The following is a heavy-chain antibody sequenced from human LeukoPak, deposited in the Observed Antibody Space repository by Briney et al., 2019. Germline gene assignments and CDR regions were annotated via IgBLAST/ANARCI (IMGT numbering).Heavy chain of an antibody. CDR1: RFTFSNYS. CDR3: AKSQRNDQQVVQRIDY. CDR2: ISGSGDTT. V-gene: IGHV3-23*01. Sequence: PGGSLRLSCTASRFTFSNYSMSWVRQAPGKGLEWVSSISGSGDTTYYTGSVKGRFTISRDNSKNALYLQMSSLRAEDTAVYYCAKSQRNDQQVVQRIDYWGQGTLVTVSS. D-gene: IGHD2-2*01. J-gene: IGHJ4*02.